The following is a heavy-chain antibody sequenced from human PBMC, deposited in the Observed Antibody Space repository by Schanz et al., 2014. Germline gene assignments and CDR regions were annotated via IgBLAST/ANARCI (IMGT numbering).Heavy chain of an antibody. CDR2: ISSSGSYI. V-gene: IGHV3-21*01. Sequence: EVQLLESGGGLVQPGGSLRLSCAASGFTFSSYSMNWVRQAPGKGLEWVSSISSSGSYIHYADSVKGRFTISRDNAKNTLYLQMNSLRAEDTAVYYCAREQIMAAAGLVDYWGHGTLVTVSS. D-gene: IGHD6-13*01. CDR3: AREQIMAAAGLVDY. CDR1: GFTFSSYS. J-gene: IGHJ4*01.